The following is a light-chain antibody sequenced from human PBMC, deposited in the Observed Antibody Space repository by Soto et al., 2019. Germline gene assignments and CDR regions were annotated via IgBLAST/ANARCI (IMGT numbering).Light chain of an antibody. CDR2: ATS. CDR3: QQGYSSRWT. Sequence: DIQMTQSPSSLSASVGDRVAITCRASQNIRSYLNWYQQKPGKAPQLLIYATSSLQTGVPSRFSASGSGTECSLVISDLQPEDSATYYCQQGYSSRWTSGRGTKVEI. J-gene: IGKJ1*01. V-gene: IGKV1-39*01. CDR1: QNIRSY.